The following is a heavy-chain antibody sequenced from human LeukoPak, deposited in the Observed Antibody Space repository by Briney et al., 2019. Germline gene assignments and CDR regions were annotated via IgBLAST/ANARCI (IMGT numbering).Heavy chain of an antibody. CDR2: IHSRGST. D-gene: IGHD6-13*01. CDR3: ARDAYSSSLDAFDI. J-gene: IGHJ3*02. CDR1: GGSISSGYYY. V-gene: IGHV4-61*01. Sequence: SETLSLTCTVSGGSISSGYYYWSWIRQPPGKGLEWIGYIHSRGSTNYNVPLKSRVTISVDTSKNQFSLKLSSVTAADTAVYYCARDAYSSSLDAFDIWGQGTMVTVSS.